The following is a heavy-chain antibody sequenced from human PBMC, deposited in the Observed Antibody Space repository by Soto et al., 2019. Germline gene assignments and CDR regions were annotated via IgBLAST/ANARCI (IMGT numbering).Heavy chain of an antibody. D-gene: IGHD3-22*01. CDR1: GLTCSSYA. CDR2: INGSGGST. CDR3: AKDTTMIVVARRLYFDY. Sequence: GSLILCCAACGLTCSSYAMRLVLQASGKGMEWVSAINGSGGSTYYAAHVKGRFTISRDNSKNTLYLQMNSLRAEDTDVYYCAKDTTMIVVARRLYFDYWGQGTVDSVS. J-gene: IGHJ4*02. V-gene: IGHV3-23*01.